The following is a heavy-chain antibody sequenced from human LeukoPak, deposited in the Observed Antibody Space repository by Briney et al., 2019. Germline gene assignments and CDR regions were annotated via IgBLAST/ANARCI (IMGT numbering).Heavy chain of an antibody. D-gene: IGHD3-3*01. CDR2: ISAYNGNT. Sequence: ASVKVSCKASGYTFTSYGISWVRQAPGQGLEWMGWISAYNGNTNYAQKLQGRVTMTTDTSTSTAYMELRSLRSDDTAVYYCARDLLGLPVDYDFWSGPTILRNWFRFDPWGQGTLVTVSS. CDR1: GYTFTSYG. V-gene: IGHV1-18*01. J-gene: IGHJ5*02. CDR3: ARDLLGLPVDYDFWSGPTILRNWFRFDP.